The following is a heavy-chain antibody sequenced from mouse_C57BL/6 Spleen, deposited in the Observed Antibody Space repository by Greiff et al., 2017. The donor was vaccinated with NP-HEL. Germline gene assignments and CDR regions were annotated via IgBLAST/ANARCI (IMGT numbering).Heavy chain of an antibody. D-gene: IGHD1-1*01. Sequence: VQLQQPGAELVKPGASVKMSCKASGYTFTSYWITWVKQRPGQGLEWIGDIYPGSGSTNYNEKFKSKATLTVDTSSSTAYMQLSSLTSEDSAVYYCARRPDYYGSSPMDYWGQRTSVTVSS. CDR2: IYPGSGST. CDR3: ARRPDYYGSSPMDY. CDR1: GYTFTSYW. V-gene: IGHV1-55*01. J-gene: IGHJ4*01.